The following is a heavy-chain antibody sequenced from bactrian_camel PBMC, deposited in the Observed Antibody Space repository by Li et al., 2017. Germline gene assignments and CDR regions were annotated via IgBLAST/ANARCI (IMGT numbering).Heavy chain of an antibody. J-gene: IGHJ4*01. V-gene: IGHV3S53*01. Sequence: VQLVESGGGSVQAGGSLNISCTSSGSAFSMYCAGWFRQAPGKERERIASIDSIGTTTYADSVKGRFIISKDDSKNSLYLQMNSLKPEDSDLYYCAADAAWHCTGCCNYWGKGTQVTVS. CDR3: AADAAWHCTGCCNY. CDR2: IDSIGTT. D-gene: IGHD7*01. CDR1: GSAFSMYC.